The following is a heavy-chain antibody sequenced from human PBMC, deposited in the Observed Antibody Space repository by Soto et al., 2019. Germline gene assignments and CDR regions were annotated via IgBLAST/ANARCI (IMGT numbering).Heavy chain of an antibody. J-gene: IGHJ6*02. D-gene: IGHD2-15*01. Sequence: GGSLRLSCAASGFSFSSYEMNWVRQAPGKGLEWVSYISSSDKTIYYADSVRGRFTISRDNAKNSLYLQMNSLRADDTAVYYCARDRMAPIVVVSHGMDVWGQGTTVTV. CDR2: ISSSDKTI. V-gene: IGHV3-48*03. CDR1: GFSFSSYE. CDR3: ARDRMAPIVVVSHGMDV.